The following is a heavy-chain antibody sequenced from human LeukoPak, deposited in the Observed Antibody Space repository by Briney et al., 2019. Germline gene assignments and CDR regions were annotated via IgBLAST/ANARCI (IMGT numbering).Heavy chain of an antibody. D-gene: IGHD6-13*01. CDR3: ARGLSSWSDLAAY. Sequence: ASVKVSRKASGYTFTGYYMHWVRQAPGPGLEWIGWINLNSGGTNYARQLQGRVTMTRDTSISTAYMELSRLRSDDTAVYYCARGLSSWSDLAAYWGQGTLVTVSS. V-gene: IGHV1-2*02. J-gene: IGHJ4*02. CDR1: GYTFTGYY. CDR2: INLNSGGT.